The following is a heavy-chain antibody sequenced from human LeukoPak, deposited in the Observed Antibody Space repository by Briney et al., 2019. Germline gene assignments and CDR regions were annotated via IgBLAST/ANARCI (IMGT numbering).Heavy chain of an antibody. D-gene: IGHD3-9*01. J-gene: IGHJ4*02. CDR3: ARAPYYDILTGYYTYFDY. V-gene: IGHV1-2*02. Sequence: ASVKVSCKASGYTFTGYYMHWVRQAPGQGLEWMGWINPNSGGTNYAQKFQGRVTITADKSTSTAYMELSSLRSEDTAVYYCARAPYYDILTGYYTYFDYWGQGTLVTVSS. CDR2: INPNSGGT. CDR1: GYTFTGYY.